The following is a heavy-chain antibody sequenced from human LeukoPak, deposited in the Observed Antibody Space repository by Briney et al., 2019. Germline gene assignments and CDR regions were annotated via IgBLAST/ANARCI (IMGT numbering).Heavy chain of an antibody. CDR2: ISGSGGST. CDR1: GLTFSSYA. CDR3: ARDDSSGASFDY. V-gene: IGHV3-23*01. Sequence: GGTLRLSCAASGLTFSSYAINWVRQAPGKGLEWVSAISGSGGSTYYADSVKGRFTISRGNSKNTLYLQMNSLRAEDTAVYYCARDDSSGASFDYWGQGTLVTVSS. D-gene: IGHD3-22*01. J-gene: IGHJ4*02.